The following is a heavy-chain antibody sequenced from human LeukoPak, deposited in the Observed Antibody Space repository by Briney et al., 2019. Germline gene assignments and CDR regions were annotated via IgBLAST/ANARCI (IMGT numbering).Heavy chain of an antibody. D-gene: IGHD3-22*01. CDR1: GFTFSSYS. V-gene: IGHV3-21*01. Sequence: GGSLRLSCAASGFTFSSYSMNWVRQAPGKGLKWVSSISSSSSYIYYADSVKGRFTISRDNAKNSLYLQMNSLRAEDTAVYYCAREEYYYDSSGSYSDAFDIWGQGTMVTVSS. CDR2: ISSSSSYI. J-gene: IGHJ3*02. CDR3: AREEYYYDSSGSYSDAFDI.